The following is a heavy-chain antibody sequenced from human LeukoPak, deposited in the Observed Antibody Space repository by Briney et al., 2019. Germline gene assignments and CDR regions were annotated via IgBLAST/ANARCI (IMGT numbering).Heavy chain of an antibody. D-gene: IGHD6-19*01. Sequence: GASVKVSCKASGYTFTSSHIDWVRQATGQGLEWMGWMNPNSGNTGYAQKFQGRVTMTRNTSISTAYMELSSMRSEDTAVYYCARGRYSSGWYKENWFDPWGQGTLVTVSS. V-gene: IGHV1-8*01. CDR2: MNPNSGNT. CDR1: GYTFTSSH. CDR3: ARGRYSSGWYKENWFDP. J-gene: IGHJ5*02.